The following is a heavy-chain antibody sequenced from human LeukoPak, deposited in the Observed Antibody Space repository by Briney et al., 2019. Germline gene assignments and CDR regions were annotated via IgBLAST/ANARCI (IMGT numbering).Heavy chain of an antibody. D-gene: IGHD1-26*01. Sequence: ASVKVSCKASGYTFTSYDINWVRQATGQGLEWMGWMNPNSGNTGYAQKFQGRVTMTRNTSISTAHMELSSLRSEDTAVYYCARGRGSATYYYYMDVWGKGTTVTVSS. CDR1: GYTFTSYD. J-gene: IGHJ6*03. V-gene: IGHV1-8*01. CDR3: ARGRGSATYYYYMDV. CDR2: MNPNSGNT.